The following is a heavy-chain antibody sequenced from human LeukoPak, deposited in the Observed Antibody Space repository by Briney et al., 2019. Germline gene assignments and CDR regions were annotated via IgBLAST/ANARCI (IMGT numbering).Heavy chain of an antibody. Sequence: GGSLRLSCAASGFTFSNHWMHWVRQAPGKGLMWVSRINRDGSRTDYADSVKGRFTISRDDAKNTLYLQVNSLRAEDTAVYFCARGGSDTAMAHDYWGQGTLVTVSS. CDR3: ARGGSDTAMAHDY. CDR1: GFTFSNHW. V-gene: IGHV3-74*01. D-gene: IGHD5-18*01. CDR2: INRDGSRT. J-gene: IGHJ4*02.